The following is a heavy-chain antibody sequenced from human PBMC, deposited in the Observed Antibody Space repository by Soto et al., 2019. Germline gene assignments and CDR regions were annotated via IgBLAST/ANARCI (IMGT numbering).Heavy chain of an antibody. Sequence: VPLVESGGGSVQPGGSLRLSCVASGINFRGFWMHWVRQVPGKGLEWVARVDSAGSGTSYADFVKGRFTVSRDNAKNTVSLQMDSLRVEDTAVYYCATVFEHWGQGIPVTVSS. V-gene: IGHV3-74*01. J-gene: IGHJ4*02. CDR1: GINFRGFW. CDR3: ATVFEH. CDR2: VDSAGSGT.